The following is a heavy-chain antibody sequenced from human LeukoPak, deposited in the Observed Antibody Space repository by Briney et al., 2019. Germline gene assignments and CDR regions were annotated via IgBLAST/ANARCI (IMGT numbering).Heavy chain of an antibody. V-gene: IGHV3-23*01. CDR2: ISGSGGST. J-gene: IGHJ4*02. Sequence: GGSLRLSCAASGFTFSSYAMSWVRQAPGKGLEWVSAISGSGGSTYYVDSVKGRFTISRDNSKNTLYLQMNSLRAEDTAVYYCAKDLQMGPYYFDYWGQGTLVTVSS. CDR1: GFTFSSYA. D-gene: IGHD1-1*01. CDR3: AKDLQMGPYYFDY.